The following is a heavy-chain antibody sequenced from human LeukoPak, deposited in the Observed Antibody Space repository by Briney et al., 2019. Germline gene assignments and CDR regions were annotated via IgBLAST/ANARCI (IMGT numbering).Heavy chain of an antibody. Sequence: KSSETLSLTCAVYGGSFSGYYWSWIRQPPGKGLEWIGEINHSGSTNYNPSLKSRVTISVDTSKNQFSLRLSSVTAADTAVYYCARVSGYDWESFHDYWGQGILVTVSS. J-gene: IGHJ4*02. CDR3: ARVSGYDWESFHDY. CDR2: INHSGST. V-gene: IGHV4-34*01. D-gene: IGHD5-12*01. CDR1: GGSFSGYY.